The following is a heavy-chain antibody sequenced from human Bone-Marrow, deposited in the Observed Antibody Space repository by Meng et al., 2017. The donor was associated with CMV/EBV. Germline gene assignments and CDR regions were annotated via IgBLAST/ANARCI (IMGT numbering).Heavy chain of an antibody. J-gene: IGHJ6*02. CDR1: GGSFSGYY. CDR3: VRRKRALYYYDGMDV. Sequence: GSLRLSCAVYGGSFSGYYWSWIRQPPGKGLEWIGEINHSGSTNYNPSLKSRVTISVDTSKNQFSLKLSSVTAADTAVYYCVRRKRALYYYDGMDVWGQGTTVTVSS. V-gene: IGHV4-34*01. CDR2: INHSGST. D-gene: IGHD1-14*01.